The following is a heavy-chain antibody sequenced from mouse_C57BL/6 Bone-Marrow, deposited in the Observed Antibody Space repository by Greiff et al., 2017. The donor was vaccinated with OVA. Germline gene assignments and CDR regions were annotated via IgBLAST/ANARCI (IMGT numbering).Heavy chain of an antibody. V-gene: IGHV1-80*01. CDR1: GYAFSSYW. CDR3: ARRLRRSWFAY. CDR2: IYPGDGDT. Sequence: QVQLQQSGAELVKPGASVKISCKASGYAFSSYWMNWVKQRPGQGLEWIGQIYPGDGDTNYTGKFKGKATLTADKSSSTAYMQLSSLTSEDSAVYFCARRLRRSWFAYWGQGTLVTVSA. D-gene: IGHD2-2*01. J-gene: IGHJ3*01.